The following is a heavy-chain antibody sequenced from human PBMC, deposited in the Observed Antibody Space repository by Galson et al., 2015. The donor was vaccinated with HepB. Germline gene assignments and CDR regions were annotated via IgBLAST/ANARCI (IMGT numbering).Heavy chain of an antibody. J-gene: IGHJ4*02. CDR2: ISGSGGST. D-gene: IGHD3-3*01. Sequence: SLRLSCAASGFTFSSYAMSWVRQAPGKGLEWVSAISGSGGSTYYADSVKGRFTISRDNSKNTLYLQMNSLRAEDTAVYYRAHTGGAPKYYDFRFWGQGTLVTVSS. CDR1: GFTFSSYA. CDR3: AHTGGAPKYYDFRF. V-gene: IGHV3-23*01.